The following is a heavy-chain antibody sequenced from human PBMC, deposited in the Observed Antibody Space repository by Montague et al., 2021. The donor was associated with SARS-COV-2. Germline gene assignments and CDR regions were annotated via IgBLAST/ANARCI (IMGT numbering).Heavy chain of an antibody. CDR1: GFSLISDGVG. D-gene: IGHD7-27*01. CDR3: AHSLLFSSLGEFDS. J-gene: IGHJ4*02. V-gene: IGHV2-5*01. CDR2: IFWNDDK. Sequence: PALVKPTQTLTLTCTFSGFSLISDGVGVGWIRKPPGKALEWLALIFWNDDKRYNSSLKNRLTVTKDTSKNQVVLTMTNMDPLDTGNYYCAHSLLFSSLGEFDSWDQGTLVTVSS.